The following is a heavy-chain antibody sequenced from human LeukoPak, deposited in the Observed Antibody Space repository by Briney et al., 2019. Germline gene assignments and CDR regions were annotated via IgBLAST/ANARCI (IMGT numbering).Heavy chain of an antibody. CDR3: TTFYY. CDR1: GITFSNAW. CDR2: IKSLTDNGTT. V-gene: IGHV3-15*01. Sequence: GGSLRLSCAASGITFSNAWMTWVRQAPGKGLEWVGRIKSLTDNGTTDYAAPVKGRFTISRDDSKNTLYLQMNSLKTEDTAVYYCTTFYYWGQGTLVTVSS. J-gene: IGHJ4*02.